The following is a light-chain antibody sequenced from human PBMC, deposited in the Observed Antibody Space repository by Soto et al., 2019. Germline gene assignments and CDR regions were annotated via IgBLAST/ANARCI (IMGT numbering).Light chain of an antibody. J-gene: IGKJ1*01. CDR2: DAS. CDR1: QSLNTW. Sequence: DIQMTQSPSNLSASVGDRVTITCRASQSLNTWLAWYQQKPGKVPKVLIYDASSLESGVPARFSGSGSGTEFTLSIGSLQPDDSATYFCVQYNAFSQTFGQGTKVDIK. V-gene: IGKV1-5*01. CDR3: VQYNAFSQT.